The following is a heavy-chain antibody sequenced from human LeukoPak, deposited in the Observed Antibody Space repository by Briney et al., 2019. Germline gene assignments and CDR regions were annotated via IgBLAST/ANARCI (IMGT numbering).Heavy chain of an antibody. J-gene: IGHJ3*02. CDR2: IYPGDSDT. V-gene: IGHV5-51*01. D-gene: IGHD2-2*01. CDR1: GYNFGDYW. Sequence: GESLKISCKASGYNFGDYWIGWVRQMPGKGLEWMGIIYPGDSDTRYSPSFQGQVTISADKSISTAYLQWSSLKASDTAMYYCARRYCSSTSCYFAFDIWGQGTMVTVSS. CDR3: ARRYCSSTSCYFAFDI.